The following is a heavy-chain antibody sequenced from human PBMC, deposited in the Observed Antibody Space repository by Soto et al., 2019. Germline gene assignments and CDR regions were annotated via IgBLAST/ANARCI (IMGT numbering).Heavy chain of an antibody. CDR3: ARDQGGTTLYYHGMDV. Sequence: QVQLVESGGGVVQPGRSLRLSCAASGFTFSSYAMHWVRQAPGKGLEWVALISYDGSNKYYADSVKGRFTISRDNSKNTLYLQMNSLRPEDTAVYHCARDQGGTTLYYHGMDVWGQGTMVTVSS. CDR1: GFTFSSYA. CDR2: ISYDGSNK. J-gene: IGHJ6*02. V-gene: IGHV3-30-3*01. D-gene: IGHD1-7*01.